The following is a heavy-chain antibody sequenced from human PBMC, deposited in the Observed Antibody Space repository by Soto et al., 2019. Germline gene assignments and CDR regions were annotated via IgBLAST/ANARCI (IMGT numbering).Heavy chain of an antibody. V-gene: IGHV3-49*03. CDR1: GFTFGDYA. D-gene: IGHD2-2*01. CDR3: TRYTYTSRYSYFGMDV. CDR2: IRSKAYGETT. Sequence: SLILSCTCFGFTFGDYAISWSRQAPGKGLEWVGVIRSKAYGETTDYGASVKGRFTILRDDSKSIAYLQLNSLQSEDTGVYYCTRYTYTSRYSYFGMDVWGQGTAVTVSS. J-gene: IGHJ6*02.